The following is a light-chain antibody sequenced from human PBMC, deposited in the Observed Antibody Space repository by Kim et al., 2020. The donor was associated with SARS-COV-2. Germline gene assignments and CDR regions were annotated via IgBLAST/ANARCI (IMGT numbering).Light chain of an antibody. Sequence: SPGESPPLPCRARQSFRNRYLALYQQNPAHAPRPLIYGASSSATGIPDRFRGSGSETDFSLTISRLEPEVFAVYCCQQYAGSPYSLGQGTKLEI. CDR1: QSFRNRY. J-gene: IGKJ2*03. V-gene: IGKV3-20*01. CDR2: GAS. CDR3: QQYAGSPYS.